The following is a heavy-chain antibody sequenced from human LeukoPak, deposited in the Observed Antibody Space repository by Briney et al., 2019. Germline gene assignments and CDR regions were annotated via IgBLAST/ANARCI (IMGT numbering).Heavy chain of an antibody. D-gene: IGHD1-26*01. V-gene: IGHV3-33*06. CDR2: VNFDGRNK. J-gene: IGHJ4*02. Sequence: PGRSLRLSCAASGYIFRNYGMHWVRQAPGKGLEWLAVVNFDGRNKYYADSVKGRFTISRDDSKNTLYLQMNRLRPEDTGIYYCAKWEGNSEYYLDYWGQGTPVTVSS. CDR1: GYIFRNYG. CDR3: AKWEGNSEYYLDY.